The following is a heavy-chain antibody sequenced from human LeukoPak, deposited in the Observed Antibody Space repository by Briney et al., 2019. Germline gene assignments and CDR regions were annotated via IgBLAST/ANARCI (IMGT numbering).Heavy chain of an antibody. CDR1: GGSFSGYY. V-gene: IGHV4-34*01. Sequence: PSETLSLTCAVYGGSFSGYYWSWIRQPPGKGLEWIGKINHSGSTNYNPSLKSRVTISVDTSKNQFSLKLSSVTAADTAVYYCARSTRLYYYMDVWGKGTTVTVSS. CDR3: ARSTRLYYYMDV. D-gene: IGHD6-6*01. CDR2: INHSGST. J-gene: IGHJ6*03.